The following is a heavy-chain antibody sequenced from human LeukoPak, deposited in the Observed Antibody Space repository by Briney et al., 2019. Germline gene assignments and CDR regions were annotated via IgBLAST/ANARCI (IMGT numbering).Heavy chain of an antibody. Sequence: SETLSLTCTVSDGSISSSSYYWGWLRQPPGKGLEWIGSIYYSGSTYYNPSLKSRVTISVDTSKNQFSLKLSSVTAADTAVYYCARVYYYYYYMDVWGKGTTVTVSS. CDR3: ARVYYYYYYMDV. J-gene: IGHJ6*03. CDR2: IYYSGST. V-gene: IGHV4-39*07. CDR1: DGSISSSSYY.